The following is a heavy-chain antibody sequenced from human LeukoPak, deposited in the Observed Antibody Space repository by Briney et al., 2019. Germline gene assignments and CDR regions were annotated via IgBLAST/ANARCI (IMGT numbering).Heavy chain of an antibody. V-gene: IGHV1-18*04. CDR2: ISAYNGHT. D-gene: IGHD1-26*01. CDR1: GYTFTSYY. CDR3: ARGGRWELPRPYAFDI. Sequence: ASVKVSCKASGYTFTSYYMHWVRQATGQGLEWMGWISAYNGHTNYAQKLQGRVTMTTDTSTSTAYMELRSLRSDDTAVYYCARGGRWELPRPYAFDIWGQGTMVTVSS. J-gene: IGHJ3*02.